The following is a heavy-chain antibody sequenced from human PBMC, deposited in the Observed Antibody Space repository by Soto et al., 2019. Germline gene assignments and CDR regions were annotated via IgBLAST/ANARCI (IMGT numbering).Heavy chain of an antibody. CDR1: GGSISSYY. V-gene: IGHV4-59*01. D-gene: IGHD4-17*01. J-gene: IGHJ4*02. CDR2: IYCTGST. Sequence: LSLTCTVSGGSISSYYWSWIRQPPGKGLEWIGYIYCTGSTNYNPSLKSRVTISVDTSKNQFSLNLSSVTAADTAVYYCARDYGDWFDFWGQVTLFTVSS. CDR3: ARDYGDWFDF.